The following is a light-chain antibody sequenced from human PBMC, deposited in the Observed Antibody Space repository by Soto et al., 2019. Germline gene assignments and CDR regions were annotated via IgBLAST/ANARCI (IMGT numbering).Light chain of an antibody. CDR2: EVT. CDR1: SSDVGGYNY. V-gene: IGLV2-8*01. Sequence: QSALTQPPSASGSSGQSVTISCTGTSSDVGGYNYVSWYQQYPGRAPKLMIYEVTKRPSGVPDRFSGSKSGNTASLTVSGLQAEDEADYYCSSYAASNNFDVVFGGGTKLTVL. J-gene: IGLJ3*02. CDR3: SSYAASNNFDVV.